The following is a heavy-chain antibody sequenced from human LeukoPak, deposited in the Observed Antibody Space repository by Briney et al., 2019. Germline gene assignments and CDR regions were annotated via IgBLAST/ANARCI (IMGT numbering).Heavy chain of an antibody. Sequence: GGSLRLSCAASGFTFSSYAMSWIRQAPGKGLEWVSYISSSGSTIYYADSVKGRFTISRDNAKNSLYLQMNSLRAEDTAVYYCARALGVRWVRGVISFIPNDYWGQGTLVTVSS. CDR1: GFTFSSYA. V-gene: IGHV3-11*01. D-gene: IGHD3-10*01. CDR3: ARALGVRWVRGVISFIPNDY. CDR2: ISSSGSTI. J-gene: IGHJ4*02.